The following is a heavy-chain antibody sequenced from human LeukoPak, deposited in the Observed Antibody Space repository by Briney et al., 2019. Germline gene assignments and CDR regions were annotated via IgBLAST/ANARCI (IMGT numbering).Heavy chain of an antibody. CDR2: FDPEDGET. CDR3: ATSERDTAMVSGAFDI. Sequence: GASVKVSCKVSGYTLTELSMHWVRQAPGKGLEWMGGFDPEDGETIYAQKFQGRVTMTEDTSTDTAYMELSSLRSEDTAVYYCATSERDTAMVSGAFDIWGQGTMVTVSS. CDR1: GYTLTELS. D-gene: IGHD5-18*01. J-gene: IGHJ3*02. V-gene: IGHV1-24*01.